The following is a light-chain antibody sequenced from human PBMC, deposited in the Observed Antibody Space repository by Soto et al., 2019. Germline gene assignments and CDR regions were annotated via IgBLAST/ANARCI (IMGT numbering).Light chain of an antibody. CDR1: SSDIGTYNY. Sequence: QSALTQPPSASGSLGQSVTISCTGTSSDIGTYNYVSWYQQHPGKAPKLVIYDVNQRPSGVPDRFSGSKSGNTASLTVSGLPAEDEADYYCTSYTVRNTYVFGTGTKLTVL. CDR3: TSYTVRNTYV. CDR2: DVN. J-gene: IGLJ1*01. V-gene: IGLV2-8*01.